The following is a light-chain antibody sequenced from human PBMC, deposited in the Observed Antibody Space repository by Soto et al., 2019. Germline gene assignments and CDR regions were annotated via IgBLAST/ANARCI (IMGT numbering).Light chain of an antibody. Sequence: EVVMTQSPVTLSVSPGERATLSCRASQSISSNLAWYQQKPGQAPRLLIYDASTRATGIPVRFSGSGSGTEFTLTISSLQYEDFAISYFQHYNTWSQTFGQGTKVDLK. CDR2: DAS. CDR1: QSISSN. J-gene: IGKJ1*01. CDR3: QHYNTWSQT. V-gene: IGKV3-15*01.